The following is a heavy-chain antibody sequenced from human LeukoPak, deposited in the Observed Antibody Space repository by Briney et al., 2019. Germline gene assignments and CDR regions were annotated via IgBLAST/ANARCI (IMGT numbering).Heavy chain of an antibody. D-gene: IGHD6-13*01. Sequence: SETLSLTCTVSGGSISSSSYYWGWIRQPPGKGLEWSGSIYYSGSTYYNPSLKSRVTISVDTSKNQFSLKLSSVTAADTAVYYCARQKRVAAAGTVRWFDPWGQGTLVTVSS. CDR2: IYYSGST. CDR1: GGSISSSSYY. J-gene: IGHJ5*02. CDR3: ARQKRVAAAGTVRWFDP. V-gene: IGHV4-39*01.